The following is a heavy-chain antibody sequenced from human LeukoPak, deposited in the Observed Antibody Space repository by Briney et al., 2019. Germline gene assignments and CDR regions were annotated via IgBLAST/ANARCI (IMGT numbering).Heavy chain of an antibody. V-gene: IGHV3-30*04. CDR2: ISYDGSNK. CDR1: GFTFSSYA. D-gene: IGHD3-22*01. CDR3: AGSPSGYYLDY. Sequence: GGSLRLSCAASGFTFSSYAMHWVRQAPGKGLEWVAVISYDGSNKYYADSMKGRFTISRDNSKNTLYLQMNSLRAEDTAVYYCAGSPSGYYLDYWGQGTLVTVSS. J-gene: IGHJ4*02.